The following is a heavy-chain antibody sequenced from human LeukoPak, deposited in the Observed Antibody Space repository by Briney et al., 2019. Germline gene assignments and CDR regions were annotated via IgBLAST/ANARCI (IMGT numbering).Heavy chain of an antibody. CDR3: ARGRIGYYGSRSYWDY. CDR1: GFTFSDYY. D-gene: IGHD3-10*01. Sequence: GGSLRLSCVVSGFTFSDYYISWIRQAPGKGLEWLSYISSTSTYTDYADSVKGRFTISRDNAKNSVYLQMNSLRVGDTAVYYCARGRIGYYGSRSYWDYWGQGTLVTVSS. J-gene: IGHJ4*02. CDR2: ISSTSTYT. V-gene: IGHV3-11*05.